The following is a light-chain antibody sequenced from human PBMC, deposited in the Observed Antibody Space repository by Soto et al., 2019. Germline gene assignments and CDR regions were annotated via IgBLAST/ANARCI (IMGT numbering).Light chain of an antibody. Sequence: DIPVTQSPSTLSASVGDRVTITCGASQSIGTWLAWYQQKPGKAPRLLIYKASTLKSGVPSRLSGSGSGTEFTLTISSLQPDDFATYYCQHYNSYSEAFGQGTKV. J-gene: IGKJ1*01. CDR1: QSIGTW. CDR2: KAS. CDR3: QHYNSYSEA. V-gene: IGKV1-5*03.